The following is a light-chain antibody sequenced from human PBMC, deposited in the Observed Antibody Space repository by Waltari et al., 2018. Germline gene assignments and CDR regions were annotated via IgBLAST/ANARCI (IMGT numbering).Light chain of an antibody. CDR1: SAGSNS. V-gene: IGLV3-21*02. Sequence: SYVLTQPPSVSVAPGQTATITCGGKSAGSNSVHWYQQKPGQAPVLVVYDDSDRPSGVPDRFSGSNSGNTATLTISRVEAGDEADYYCQVWDSISNHVVFGGGTRLTVL. CDR3: QVWDSISNHVV. J-gene: IGLJ2*01. CDR2: DDS.